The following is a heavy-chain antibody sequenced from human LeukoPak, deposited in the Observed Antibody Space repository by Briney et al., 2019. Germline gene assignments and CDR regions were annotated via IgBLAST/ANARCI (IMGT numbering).Heavy chain of an antibody. V-gene: IGHV1-2*06. D-gene: IGHD3-22*01. Sequence: ASVKVSCKASGYTFTSYGISWMRQAPGQGLEWMGRINPNSGGTNYAQKFQGRVTMTRDTSISTAYMELSRLRSDDTAVYYCARENYYDSSGYYGIWGQGTLVTVSS. J-gene: IGHJ4*02. CDR3: ARENYYDSSGYYGI. CDR2: INPNSGGT. CDR1: GYTFTSYG.